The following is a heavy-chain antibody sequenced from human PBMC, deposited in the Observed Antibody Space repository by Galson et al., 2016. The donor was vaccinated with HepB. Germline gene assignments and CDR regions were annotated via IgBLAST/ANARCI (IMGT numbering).Heavy chain of an antibody. CDR2: ISGSGGST. V-gene: IGHV3-23*01. D-gene: IGHD3-22*01. J-gene: IGHJ4*02. Sequence: SLRLSCAASGFTFSSYAMSWVRQAPGKGLEWVSGISGSGGSTYYADSVKGRFTISRDNSKNTVFLQMNSLRAEDTAVYYCAKDGVVVWYCFTSWGQGALVTVSS. CDR1: GFTFSSYA. CDR3: AKDGVVVWYCFTS.